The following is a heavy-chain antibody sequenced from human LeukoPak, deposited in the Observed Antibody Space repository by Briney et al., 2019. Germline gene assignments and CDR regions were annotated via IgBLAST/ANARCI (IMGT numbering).Heavy chain of an antibody. Sequence: GGSLRLSCAASGFTFSSYGMYWVRQAPGKGLEWVAVIWYDGSNKYYADSVKGRFTISRDNSKNTLYLQMSSLRAEDTAVYYCARDPSRITIFGVVRKYYYYGMDVWGQGTTVTVSS. CDR1: GFTFSSYG. J-gene: IGHJ6*02. CDR3: ARDPSRITIFGVVRKYYYYGMDV. V-gene: IGHV3-33*01. D-gene: IGHD3-3*01. CDR2: IWYDGSNK.